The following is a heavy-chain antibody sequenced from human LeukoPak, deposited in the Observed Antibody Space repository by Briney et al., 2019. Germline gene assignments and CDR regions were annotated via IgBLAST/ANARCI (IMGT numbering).Heavy chain of an antibody. CDR3: ARGGGAVAN. CDR2: IIPIFGTT. CDR1: GGTFSNYT. J-gene: IGHJ4*02. V-gene: IGHV1-69*13. D-gene: IGHD6-19*01. Sequence: ASVKASCKASGGTFSNYTISWVRQAPGQGLEWMGGIIPIFGTTNYAQKFQGRVTITADESTSTGYMELSSLRSEDTAVYYCARGGGAVANWGQGTLVTVSS.